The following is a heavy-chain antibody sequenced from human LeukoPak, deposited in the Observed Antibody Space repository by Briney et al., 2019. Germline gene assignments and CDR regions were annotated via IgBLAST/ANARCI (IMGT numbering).Heavy chain of an antibody. V-gene: IGHV4-30-4*01. Sequence: PSETLSLTCTVSGVSISSGDYYWSWIRQPPGKGLEWIGYIYYSGSTYYNPSLKSRVTISVDTSKNQFSLKLSSVTAAGTAVYYCARGGAYYYDSSGYYYFDYWGQGTLVTVSS. CDR3: ARGGAYYYDSSGYYYFDY. CDR2: IYYSGST. CDR1: GVSISSGDYY. D-gene: IGHD3-22*01. J-gene: IGHJ4*02.